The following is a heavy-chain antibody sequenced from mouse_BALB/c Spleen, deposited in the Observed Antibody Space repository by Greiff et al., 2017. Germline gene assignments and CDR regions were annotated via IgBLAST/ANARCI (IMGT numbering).Heavy chain of an antibody. D-gene: IGHD1-1*02. CDR3: AREMGGSPHWYFDV. V-gene: IGHV1-18*01. CDR2: INPNNGGT. J-gene: IGHJ1*01. CDR1: GYTFTEYT. Sequence: VQLKESGPELVKPGASVKISCKTSGYTFTEYTMHWVKQSHGKSLEWIGGINPNNGGTSYNQKFKGKATLTVDKSSSTAYMDVRSLTSEDSAVYYCAREMGGSPHWYFDVWGAGTTVTVSS.